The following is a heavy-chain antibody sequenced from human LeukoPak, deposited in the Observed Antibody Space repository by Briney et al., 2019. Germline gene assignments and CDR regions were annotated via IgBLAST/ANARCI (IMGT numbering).Heavy chain of an antibody. J-gene: IGHJ4*02. CDR3: ARHIVVVPAAYFDY. D-gene: IGHD2-2*01. Sequence: PSETLSLTCTVSGGSISSSSYYWGWIRQPPGKGLEWIGSIYYSGNTYYNPSLKSRVTISVDTSKKQFSLKLSSVTAADTAVYYCARHIVVVPAAYFDYWGQGTLVTVSS. V-gene: IGHV4-39*01. CDR1: GGSISSSSYY. CDR2: IYYSGNT.